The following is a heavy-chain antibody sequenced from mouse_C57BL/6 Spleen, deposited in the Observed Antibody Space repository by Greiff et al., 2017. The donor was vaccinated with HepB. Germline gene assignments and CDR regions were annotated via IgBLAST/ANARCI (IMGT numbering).Heavy chain of an antibody. V-gene: IGHV1-66*01. CDR1: GYSFTSYY. CDR3: ARLYDGYYAMDY. CDR2: IYPGSGNT. Sequence: QVQLQQSGPELVKPGASVKISCKASGYSFTSYYIHWVKQRPGQGLEWIGWIYPGSGNTKYNEKFKGKATLTADTSSSTAYMQLSSLPSEDSAVYYCARLYDGYYAMDYWGQGTSVTVSS. J-gene: IGHJ4*01. D-gene: IGHD2-3*01.